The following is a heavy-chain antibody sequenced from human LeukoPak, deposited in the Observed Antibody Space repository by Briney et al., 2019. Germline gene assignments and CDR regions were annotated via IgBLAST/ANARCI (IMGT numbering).Heavy chain of an antibody. J-gene: IGHJ4*02. CDR3: ARGPNSNWSGLDF. CDR2: ISGSNSYI. Sequence: PGGSLRLSCAASGFTFSSYTMHWIRQAPGKGLEWVSSISGSNSYIFYADSVKGRFTVSRDNAKNTLYLQVNNLRAEDTAVYYCARGPNSNWSGLDFWGQGTLLTVSS. CDR1: GFTFSSYT. D-gene: IGHD6-6*01. V-gene: IGHV3-21*01.